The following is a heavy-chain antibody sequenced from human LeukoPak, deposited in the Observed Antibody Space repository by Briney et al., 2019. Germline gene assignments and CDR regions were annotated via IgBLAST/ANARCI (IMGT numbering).Heavy chain of an antibody. J-gene: IGHJ4*02. Sequence: GGSLRLSCAASGFTFSSYWMHWVRQAPGKGLAWVSRINSDGSSTSYADSVKGRFTISRDNAKNTLYLQMNSLRAEDTAVYYCARELSGKGGGPIDYWGQGTLVTVSS. CDR1: GFTFSSYW. CDR2: INSDGSST. V-gene: IGHV3-74*01. CDR3: ARELSGKGGGPIDY. D-gene: IGHD2-15*01.